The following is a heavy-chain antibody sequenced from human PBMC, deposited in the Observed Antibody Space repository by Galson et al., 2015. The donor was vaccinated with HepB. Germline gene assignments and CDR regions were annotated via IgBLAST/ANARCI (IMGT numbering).Heavy chain of an antibody. CDR2: TYYRSKWYN. V-gene: IGHV6-1*01. CDR3: ARASNYGGNSGPWYFDL. J-gene: IGHJ2*01. Sequence: CAISGDSVSSNSVAWNWIRQSPSRGLEWLGRTYYRSKWYNDYAVSVKSRITINPDTSKNQFSLQLNSVTPEDTAVYYCARASNYGGNSGPWYFDLWGRGTLVTVSS. CDR1: GDSVSSNSVA. D-gene: IGHD4-23*01.